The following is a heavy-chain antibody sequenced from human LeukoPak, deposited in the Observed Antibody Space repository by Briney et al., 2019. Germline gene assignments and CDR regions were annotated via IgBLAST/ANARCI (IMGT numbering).Heavy chain of an antibody. Sequence: PGGSLRLSCAASGFTFSSYVMSWVRQAPGKGLEWVSAISGSGGSTYYADSVKGRFTISRDNSKNTLYLQMNSLRAEDTAVYYCAKSSDVDTAMEGASDYWGQGTLVTVSS. CDR2: ISGSGGST. V-gene: IGHV3-23*01. CDR3: AKSSDVDTAMEGASDY. CDR1: GFTFSSYV. J-gene: IGHJ4*02. D-gene: IGHD5-18*01.